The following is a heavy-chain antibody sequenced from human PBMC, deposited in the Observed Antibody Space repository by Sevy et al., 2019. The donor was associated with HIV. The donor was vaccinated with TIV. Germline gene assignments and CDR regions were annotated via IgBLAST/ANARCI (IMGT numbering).Heavy chain of an antibody. CDR3: ARDGARTGDAPVYGMDV. CDR2: IYSGGST. CDR1: GFTVSSNY. J-gene: IGHJ6*02. Sequence: GGCLRLSCAASGFTVSSNYMSWVRQAPGKGLEWVSVIYSGGSTYYADSVKGRFTISRDNSKNTLYLQINSLRAEDTDVYYCARDGARTGDAPVYGMDVWGQGTTVTVSS. D-gene: IGHD7-27*01. V-gene: IGHV3-53*01.